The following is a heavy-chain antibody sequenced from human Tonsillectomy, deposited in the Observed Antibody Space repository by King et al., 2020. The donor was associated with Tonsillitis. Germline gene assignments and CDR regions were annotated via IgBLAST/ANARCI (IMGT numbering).Heavy chain of an antibody. V-gene: IGHV3-7*01. J-gene: IGHJ4*02. CDR3: ARGGITGTGARFLFDY. Sequence: QLVQSGGGLVQPGGSLRLSCAASGFTFRSYWMSWVRQAPGKGLEWVANIKHDGSEKYYVDSVKGRFTISRDNAKNSLYLQMNSLRAEDTAVYYCARGGITGTGARFLFDYWGQGTLVTVSS. CDR1: GFTFRSYW. D-gene: IGHD1-7*01. CDR2: IKHDGSEK.